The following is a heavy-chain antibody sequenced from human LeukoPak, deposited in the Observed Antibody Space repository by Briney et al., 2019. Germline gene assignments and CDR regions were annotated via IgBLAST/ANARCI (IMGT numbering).Heavy chain of an antibody. Sequence: SETLSLTCAVDGGAFSDYYWTWIRQSPGKGLEWIGEINHSGATDYNPSLKSRVTISVDTSKNQFSLKVRSVTAADTAVYYCARRVRGVIISFYYYNGMDVWGQGTTVTVSS. V-gene: IGHV4-34*01. CDR1: GGAFSDYY. CDR2: INHSGAT. J-gene: IGHJ6*02. CDR3: ARRVRGVIISFYYYNGMDV. D-gene: IGHD3-10*01.